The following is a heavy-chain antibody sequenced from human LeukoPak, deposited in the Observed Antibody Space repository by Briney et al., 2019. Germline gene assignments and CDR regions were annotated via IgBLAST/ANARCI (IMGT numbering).Heavy chain of an antibody. CDR3: ARAFDI. J-gene: IGHJ3*02. V-gene: IGHV3-48*03. CDR1: GFTFSSYE. Sequence: GGSLRPSCAASGFTFSSYEMNWVRQAPGKGLEWVSYISSSGRIIYYADSVKGRFTISRDNSKNTLYLQMNSLRAEDTAVYYCARAFDIWGQGTMVTVSS. CDR2: ISSSGRII.